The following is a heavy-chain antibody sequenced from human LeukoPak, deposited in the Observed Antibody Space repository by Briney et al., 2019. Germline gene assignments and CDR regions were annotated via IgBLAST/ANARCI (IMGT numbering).Heavy chain of an antibody. CDR1: GFTFDDYA. Sequence: GGSLRLSCAASGFTFDDYAMHWVRQAPGKGLEWVSLITWDSDSTYYADSVKGRFTISRDNSKNSLYLQMNSLRPEDTALYYCAKGTSSWHEVDYWGQGTLVTVSS. CDR3: AKGTSSWHEVDY. V-gene: IGHV3-43D*03. CDR2: ITWDSDST. J-gene: IGHJ4*02. D-gene: IGHD6-13*01.